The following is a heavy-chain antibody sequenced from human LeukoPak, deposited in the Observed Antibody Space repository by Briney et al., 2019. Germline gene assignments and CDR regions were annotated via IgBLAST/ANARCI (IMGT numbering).Heavy chain of an antibody. J-gene: IGHJ4*02. Sequence: PGGSLRLSCAASGFTFSSYGMHWVRQAPGKGLEWVAVISYDGSNKYYADSVKGRFTISSDNSKNTLYLQMNSLRAEDTAVYYCAKDREVYYYDSSGPDYWGQGTLVTVSS. CDR1: GFTFSSYG. D-gene: IGHD3-22*01. CDR2: ISYDGSNK. V-gene: IGHV3-30*18. CDR3: AKDREVYYYDSSGPDY.